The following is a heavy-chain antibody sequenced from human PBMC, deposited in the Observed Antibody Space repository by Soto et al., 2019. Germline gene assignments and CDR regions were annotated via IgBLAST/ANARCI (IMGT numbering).Heavy chain of an antibody. CDR2: IIPIFGTA. D-gene: IGHD2-2*01. CDR1: GGTFSSYA. Sequence: QVQLVQSGAAVKKPGSSVKVSCKASGGTFSSYAISWVRQAPGQGLEWMGGIIPIFGTANYAQKFQGRVTITAAKTTSTGYMELSSMRSEDTAVYYCASSIRSPLYYYYYGMDVWGRGTTVTVSS. V-gene: IGHV1-69*06. J-gene: IGHJ6*02. CDR3: ASSIRSPLYYYYYGMDV.